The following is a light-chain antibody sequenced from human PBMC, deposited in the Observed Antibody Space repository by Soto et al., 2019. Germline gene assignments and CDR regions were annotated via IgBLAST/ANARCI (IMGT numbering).Light chain of an antibody. CDR1: QSVSSAY. J-gene: IGKJ1*01. V-gene: IGKV3-20*01. CDR2: GAS. CDR3: QHYNSYSEA. Sequence: ETVLTQSPGTLSLSPGDRATLSCRASQSVSSAYLAWYQQKPGQAPRLLIFGASNRATGIPDRFSGSGSGTEFTLTISSPQPDDFATYYCQHYNSYSEAFGQGTKVELK.